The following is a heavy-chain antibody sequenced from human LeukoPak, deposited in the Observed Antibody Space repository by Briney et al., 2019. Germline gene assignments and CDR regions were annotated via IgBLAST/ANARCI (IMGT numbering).Heavy chain of an antibody. CDR2: ISYDGSNK. Sequence: WGSLRLSCAASGFTFSSYGMHWVRQAPGKGLEWVAVISYDGSNKYYADSVKGRFTISRDNSKNTLYLQMSSLRAEDTAVYYCVKGPCSGGSCYLDYWGQGTLVTVSS. CDR3: VKGPCSGGSCYLDY. J-gene: IGHJ4*02. CDR1: GFTFSSYG. D-gene: IGHD2-15*01. V-gene: IGHV3-30*18.